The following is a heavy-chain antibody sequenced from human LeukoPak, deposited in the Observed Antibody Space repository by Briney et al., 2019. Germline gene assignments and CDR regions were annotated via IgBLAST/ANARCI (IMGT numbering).Heavy chain of an antibody. CDR2: INHSGST. V-gene: IGHV4-34*01. CDR1: GGSFSGYY. Sequence: ASETLSLTCAVYGGSFSGYYWSWIRQPPGKGLEWIGEINHSGSTNYNPSLKSRVTISVGTSKNQFSLKLSSVTAADTAVYYCARRGYRSSTSCYGGWFDPWGQGTLVTVSS. CDR3: ARRGYRSSTSCYGGWFDP. D-gene: IGHD2-2*01. J-gene: IGHJ5*02.